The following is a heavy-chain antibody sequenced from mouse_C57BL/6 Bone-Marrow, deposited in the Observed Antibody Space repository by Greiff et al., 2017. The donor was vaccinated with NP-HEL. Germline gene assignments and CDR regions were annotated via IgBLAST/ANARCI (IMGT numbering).Heavy chain of an antibody. Sequence: QVQRQQSGAELAGPGASVKLSCKASGYTFTSYGISWVKRRTVRGLGWIGEIYPKGGNTYYNEKCKGKATLTADKSSSTAYMELRSLTSEDSAVYFCARCDYYGSSYAAMDYWGQGTSVTVSS. J-gene: IGHJ4*01. D-gene: IGHD1-1*01. CDR3: ARCDYYGSSYAAMDY. CDR1: GYTFTSYG. CDR2: IYPKGGNT. V-gene: IGHV1-81*01.